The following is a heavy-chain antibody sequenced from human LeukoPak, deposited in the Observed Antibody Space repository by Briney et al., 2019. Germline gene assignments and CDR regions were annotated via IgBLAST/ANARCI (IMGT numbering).Heavy chain of an antibody. Sequence: PSETLSLTCAVYGGSFSGYNWSWIRQPPGKGLEWIGEINHSGSTNYNPSLKSRFTISVDTSKNQFSLKLSSVTAADTAVYYCARGRRWFGELFPFFDYWGQGTLVTVSS. CDR2: INHSGST. D-gene: IGHD3-10*01. CDR3: ARGRRWFGELFPFFDY. V-gene: IGHV4-34*01. CDR1: GGSFSGYN. J-gene: IGHJ4*02.